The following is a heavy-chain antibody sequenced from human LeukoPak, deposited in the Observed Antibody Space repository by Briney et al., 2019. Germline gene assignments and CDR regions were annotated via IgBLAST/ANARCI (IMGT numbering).Heavy chain of an antibody. D-gene: IGHD2-2*01. CDR3: ARLGYCSSASCGPLDY. Sequence: TSETLSLTCTVSGGSISSSGYYWGWIRQPPGKGLEWIGNIYYSGSTHYNPSLKSRVTISVDTSKNHFSLKLNSVTAADTALYYCARLGYCSSASCGPLDYWGQGTLVTVSS. CDR1: GGSISSSGYY. V-gene: IGHV4-39*02. CDR2: IYYSGST. J-gene: IGHJ4*02.